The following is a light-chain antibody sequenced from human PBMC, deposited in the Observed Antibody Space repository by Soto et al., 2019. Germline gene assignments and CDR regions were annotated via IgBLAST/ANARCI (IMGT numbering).Light chain of an antibody. CDR2: EVR. Sequence: SALTPPSSLSGSAGQSITISCTGTSSDLGGYDYVSWYQQRPGKAPKLMIYEVRYRPSGVSNRFSGSKSGNTASLTISGLQAEDEADYYCCSYTRTSNHYFFGSGTKVTVL. CDR3: CSYTRTSNHYF. CDR1: SSDLGGYDY. V-gene: IGLV2-14*01. J-gene: IGLJ1*01.